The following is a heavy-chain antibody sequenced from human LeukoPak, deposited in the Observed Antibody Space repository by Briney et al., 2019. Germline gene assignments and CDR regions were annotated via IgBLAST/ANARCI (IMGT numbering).Heavy chain of an antibody. CDR1: SSXXX. Sequence: SSXXXXGWIRQSPGKGLXWIGXVYYGRTTYYNPSLDGRVTISLDTSANHFSLQLNSVTAADTAVYYCVRHDGRGGATMGAFDSWGQGSLVTVSS. D-gene: IGHD5-12*01. J-gene: IGHJ5*01. CDR2: VYYGRTT. CDR3: VRHDGRGGATMGAFDS. V-gene: IGHV4-39*01.